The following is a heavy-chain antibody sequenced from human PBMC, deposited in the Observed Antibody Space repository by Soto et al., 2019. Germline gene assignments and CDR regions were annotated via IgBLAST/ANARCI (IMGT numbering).Heavy chain of an antibody. CDR1: GFAFFSHV. D-gene: IGHD2-21*02. Sequence: EVQLVESGGALVQPGGSLTLSCAASGFAFFSHVMSWVRQAPGKGLEWVSTVKTTGDTTFYAGPVKGRFTALRDDSKSTLFLHMYSLRVEDTATYYCTKDVTGDVGADYWGQGTPVTVSS. V-gene: IGHV3-23*04. CDR3: TKDVTGDVGADY. CDR2: VKTTGDTT. J-gene: IGHJ4*02.